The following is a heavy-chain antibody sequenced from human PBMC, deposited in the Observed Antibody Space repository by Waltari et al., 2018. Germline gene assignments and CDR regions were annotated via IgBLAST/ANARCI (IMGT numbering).Heavy chain of an antibody. CDR1: GFTFSTLW. D-gene: IGHD3-16*01. CDR3: ARGWGGHVDF. J-gene: IGHJ4*02. V-gene: IGHV3-74*02. CDR2: INSEESAT. Sequence: EVQLVASGGGLVQPGGSLRLSCAASGFTFSTLWMHWVRQVSGKGLMWVSRINSEESATNYADSVRGRFNISKNNAKNMVYLLMNSLRVEETAMYYCARGWGGHVDFWGQGTLVTVSS.